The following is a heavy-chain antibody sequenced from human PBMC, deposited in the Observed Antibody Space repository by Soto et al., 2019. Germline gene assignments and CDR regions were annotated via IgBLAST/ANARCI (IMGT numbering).Heavy chain of an antibody. D-gene: IGHD3-10*01. Sequence: PSKTLSLTCTVSGGSISSGGYYWSWIRQHPGKGLEWIGYIYYSVSTYYNPSLKSRVTISVDTSKNQFSLKLSSVTAADTAVYYCARGLRINMVRGEPGFDYWGQGTLVTVSS. V-gene: IGHV4-31*03. CDR2: IYYSVST. J-gene: IGHJ4*02. CDR1: GGSISSGGYY. CDR3: ARGLRINMVRGEPGFDY.